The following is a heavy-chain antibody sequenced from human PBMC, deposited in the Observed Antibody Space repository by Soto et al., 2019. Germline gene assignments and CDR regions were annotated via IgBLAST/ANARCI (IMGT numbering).Heavy chain of an antibody. CDR2: ISPYNGRK. Sequence: ASVKVSGKASGYSFTSAGIGWVRQAPGQGPEWMGWISPYNGRKNYAQNVKGRVVMTTGISTNTVYLELRSLRSEDTAMYYCGRCRTDSYAMDVWGQGTTVTVSS. CDR3: GRCRTDSYAMDV. V-gene: IGHV1-18*01. D-gene: IGHD2-8*02. J-gene: IGHJ6*02. CDR1: GYSFTSAG.